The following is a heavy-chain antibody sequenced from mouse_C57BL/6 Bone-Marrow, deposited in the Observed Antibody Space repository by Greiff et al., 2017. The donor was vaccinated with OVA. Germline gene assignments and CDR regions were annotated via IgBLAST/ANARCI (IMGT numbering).Heavy chain of an antibody. Sequence: VQLQESGPGLVQPSQSLSITCTVSGFSLTSYGVHWVRQSPGKGLEWLGVIWSGGSTDYNAAFISRLSISKDNSKSQVFFKMNSLQADDTAIYYCARILYHYAMDYWGQGTSVTVSS. J-gene: IGHJ4*01. CDR1: GFSLTSYG. CDR3: ARILYHYAMDY. D-gene: IGHD1-3*01. V-gene: IGHV2-2*01. CDR2: IWSGGST.